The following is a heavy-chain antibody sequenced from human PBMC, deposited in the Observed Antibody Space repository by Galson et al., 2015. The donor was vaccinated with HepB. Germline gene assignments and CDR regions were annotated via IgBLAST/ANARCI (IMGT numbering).Heavy chain of an antibody. V-gene: IGHV1-18*04. CDR1: GYTFTSYG. Sequence: SVKVSCKASGYTFTSYGISWVRQAPGQGLEWMGWISAYNGNTNYAQKLQGRVTMTTDTSASTAYMELRSLRSDDTAVYYCARDSCSSTSCYSYYYYGMDVWGQGTTVTVSS. J-gene: IGHJ6*02. D-gene: IGHD2-2*02. CDR2: ISAYNGNT. CDR3: ARDSCSSTSCYSYYYYGMDV.